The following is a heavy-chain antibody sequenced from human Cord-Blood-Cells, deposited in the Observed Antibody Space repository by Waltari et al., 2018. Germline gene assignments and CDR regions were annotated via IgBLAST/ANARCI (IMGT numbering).Heavy chain of an antibody. V-gene: IGHV1-24*01. CDR3: ATVLIPSRYSSSSSGAFDI. D-gene: IGHD6-6*01. CDR1: GYTLTELS. Sequence: QVQLVQSGAEVKKPGASVKVSCKVSGYTLTELSMHWVRQAPGKGLEWMGGFDPEDGETIYAQKCQGRVTMTEDTSTDTAYMELSSLRSEDTAVYYCATVLIPSRYSSSSSGAFDIWGQGTMVTVSS. J-gene: IGHJ3*02. CDR2: FDPEDGET.